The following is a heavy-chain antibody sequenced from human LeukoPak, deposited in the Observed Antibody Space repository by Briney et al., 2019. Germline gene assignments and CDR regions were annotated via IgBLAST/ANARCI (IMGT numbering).Heavy chain of an antibody. CDR3: ARFRTAHYYDSSGYYPPGY. D-gene: IGHD3-22*01. CDR2: ISAYNGNT. J-gene: IGHJ4*02. CDR1: GYTFTSYG. Sequence: ASVKVSCKASGYTFTSYGISWVRQAPGQGLEWMGWISAYNGNTNYAQKLQGRVTMTTDTSTSTAYMELRSLRSDDTDVYYCARFRTAHYYDSSGYYPPGYWGQGTLVTVSS. V-gene: IGHV1-18*01.